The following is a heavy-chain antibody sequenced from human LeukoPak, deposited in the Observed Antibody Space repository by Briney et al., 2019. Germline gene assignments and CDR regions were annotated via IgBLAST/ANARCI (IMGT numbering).Heavy chain of an antibody. CDR3: ARGPTTDYDVLTGYYYFDY. Sequence: KASETLPLTCVVYGGSFSGYYWTWIRQPPGKGLEWIGEINHSGSTNQNPSLKSRVTISVDTSKNQFSLKVSSVTAADTAVYYCARGPTTDYDVLTGYYYFDYWGQGTLVTVSS. J-gene: IGHJ4*02. CDR2: INHSGST. CDR1: GGSFSGYY. V-gene: IGHV4-34*01. D-gene: IGHD3-9*01.